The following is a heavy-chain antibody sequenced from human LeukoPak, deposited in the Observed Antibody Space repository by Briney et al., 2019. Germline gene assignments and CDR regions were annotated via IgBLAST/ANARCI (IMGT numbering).Heavy chain of an antibody. V-gene: IGHV3-21*05. CDR3: ARGSSYDILTGLGGEAFDI. D-gene: IGHD3-9*01. CDR1: GFTFSSYS. J-gene: IGHJ3*02. CDR2: ISSGSGSI. Sequence: PGGSLRLSCAASGFTFSSYSMNWVRQAPGKGLEWISYISSGSGSIYYADSVKGRFTISRDNAKNSLYLQMNSLRAEDTAVYYCARGSSYDILTGLGGEAFDIWGQGTMVTVSS.